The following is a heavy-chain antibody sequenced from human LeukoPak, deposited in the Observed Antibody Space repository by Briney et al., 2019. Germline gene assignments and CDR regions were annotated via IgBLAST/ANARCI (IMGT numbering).Heavy chain of an antibody. D-gene: IGHD1-26*01. V-gene: IGHV3-30-3*01. CDR3: ARGSVWELLLYSLDY. Sequence: GGSLRLSCAASGFTFSSYAMHWVRQAPGKGLEWVAVISYDGSNKYYADSVKGRFTISRDNSKNTLYLQMNSLRAEDTAVYYCARGSVWELLLYSLDYWGQGTLVTVSS. J-gene: IGHJ4*02. CDR2: ISYDGSNK. CDR1: GFTFSSYA.